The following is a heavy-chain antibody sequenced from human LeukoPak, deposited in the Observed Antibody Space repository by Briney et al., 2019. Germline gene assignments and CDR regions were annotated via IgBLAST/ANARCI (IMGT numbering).Heavy chain of an antibody. CDR3: ARAETTVTRAHWFDS. V-gene: IGHV3-11*04. CDR2: ISGSSSYI. CDR1: GFTFSDYY. D-gene: IGHD4-17*01. J-gene: IGHJ5*01. Sequence: PGGSLRLSCAASGFTFSDYYMNWIRQAPGKGLEWVSYISGSSSYIYYADSVKGRFTISRDNAKNSLYLQMNSLRAEDTAVYYCARAETTVTRAHWFDSWGQGTLVTVSS.